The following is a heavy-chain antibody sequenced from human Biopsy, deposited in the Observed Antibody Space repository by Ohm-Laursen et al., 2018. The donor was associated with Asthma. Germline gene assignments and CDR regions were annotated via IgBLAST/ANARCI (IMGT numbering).Heavy chain of an antibody. Sequence: VTLSLTCTVSGASITSSAYYWGWIRQPPGKGLEWIGSMYYGETTYYSPSLKNLVTISLATSKNLFSLILRSVTAADTAVYYCARHDHRWDTYADFWGQGTLVTVSS. CDR3: ARHDHRWDTYADF. V-gene: IGHV4-39*01. J-gene: IGHJ4*02. CDR2: MYYGETT. D-gene: IGHD2-2*01. CDR1: GASITSSAYY.